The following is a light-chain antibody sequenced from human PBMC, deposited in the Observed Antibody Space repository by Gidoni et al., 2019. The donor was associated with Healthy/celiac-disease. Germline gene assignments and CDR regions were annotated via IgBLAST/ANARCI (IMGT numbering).Light chain of an antibody. CDR2: GAA. V-gene: IGKV3-15*01. CDR3: QQYNNWPPLT. J-gene: IGKJ4*01. CDR1: QSVNSN. Sequence: EIVMTKSPATLSVSPGERATLSCRASQSVNSNLAWYQQKPGQAPRLLIYGAATRATGIPARFSGSGSGTEFTRTISSLQSEDVAVYYCQQYNNWPPLTFGGGTKVEIK.